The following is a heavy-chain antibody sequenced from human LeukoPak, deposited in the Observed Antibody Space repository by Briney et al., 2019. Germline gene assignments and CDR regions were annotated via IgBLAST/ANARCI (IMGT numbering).Heavy chain of an antibody. CDR1: GFTFSSYW. J-gene: IGHJ4*02. D-gene: IGHD5-18*01. CDR2: IKQDGSEK. V-gene: IGHV3-7*01. Sequence: GGSLRLSCAASGFTFSSYWMSWVRQAPGKGLEWVANIKQDGSEKYYVDSVKGRFTISRDKAKNSLYLQMNSLRAEDTAVYYCAREGYSYGSEFDYWGQGTLVTVSS. CDR3: AREGYSYGSEFDY.